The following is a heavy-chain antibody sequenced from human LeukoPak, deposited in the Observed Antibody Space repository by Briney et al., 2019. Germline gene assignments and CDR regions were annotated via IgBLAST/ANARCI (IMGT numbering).Heavy chain of an antibody. CDR2: MNPNSGNT. D-gene: IGHD4-17*01. Sequence: ASVKVSCKDSGYTFTSYDINWVRQATGQGLEWMGWMNPNSGNTGYAQKFQGRVTMTRNTSISTAYMELSSLRSEDTAVYYCARAPTVTTKYYYHYYMDVWGKGTTVTISS. J-gene: IGHJ6*03. CDR1: GYTFTSYD. V-gene: IGHV1-8*01. CDR3: ARAPTVTTKYYYHYYMDV.